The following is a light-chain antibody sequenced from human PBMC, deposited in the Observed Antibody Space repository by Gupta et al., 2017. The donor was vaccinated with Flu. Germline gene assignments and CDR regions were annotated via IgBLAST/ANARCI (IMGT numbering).Light chain of an antibody. CDR3: QHDYGYLWT. Sequence: DIQVTQSPSILSASVGDRVTITCRASQSIDNWLAWYQQKPGKAPKLLIYRASGIERGVPSRFGGGGSATXFTLSIXSLQPDDFATYYCQHDYGYLWTFGXGTKVEIK. V-gene: IGKV1-5*03. CDR2: RAS. CDR1: QSIDNW. J-gene: IGKJ1*01.